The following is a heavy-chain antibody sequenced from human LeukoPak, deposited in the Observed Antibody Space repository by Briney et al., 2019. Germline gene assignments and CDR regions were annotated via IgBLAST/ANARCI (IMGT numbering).Heavy chain of an antibody. Sequence: PSQTLSLTCTVSGGSISSGDYYWSWIRQPPGKGLEWIGYIYYSGSTNYNPSLKSRVTISVDTSKNQFSLKLSSVTAADTAVYYCARGRDYDSSDLSYYFDYWGQGTLVTVSS. CDR2: IYYSGST. J-gene: IGHJ4*02. CDR3: ARGRDYDSSDLSYYFDY. CDR1: GGSISSGDYY. D-gene: IGHD3-22*01. V-gene: IGHV4-30-4*01.